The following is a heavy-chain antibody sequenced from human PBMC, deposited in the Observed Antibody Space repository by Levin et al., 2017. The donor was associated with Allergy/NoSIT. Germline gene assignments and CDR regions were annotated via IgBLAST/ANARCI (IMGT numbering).Heavy chain of an antibody. J-gene: IGHJ6*02. CDR1: GFTFSDYY. CDR3: ARYHRFSSPYYDDTMDV. Sequence: GESLKISCAASGFTFSDYYMTWIRQAPEKGLEWVSYISNSGNTIYYADSFKGRFTISRDNAKNSLYLQMNSLRADDTAVYYCARYHRFSSPYYDDTMDVWGQGTTVTVSS. V-gene: IGHV3-11*01. CDR2: ISNSGNTI. D-gene: IGHD3-22*01.